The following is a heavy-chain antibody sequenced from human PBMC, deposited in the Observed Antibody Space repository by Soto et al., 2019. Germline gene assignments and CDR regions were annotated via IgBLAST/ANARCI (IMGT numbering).Heavy chain of an antibody. V-gene: IGHV4-39*01. D-gene: IGHD1-26*01. CDR1: GGSISSSSYY. J-gene: IGHJ2*01. Sequence: QLQLQESGPGLVKPSETLSLTCTVSGGSISSSSYYWGWIRQPPGKGLEWIGSMHYSGNSYYNPSHKSRVTISVDTSKHPFSLTLRSVTAADTAVYYCARPSIVGAMSYWNFDLWGRGTLVTVSS. CDR3: ARPSIVGAMSYWNFDL. CDR2: MHYSGNS.